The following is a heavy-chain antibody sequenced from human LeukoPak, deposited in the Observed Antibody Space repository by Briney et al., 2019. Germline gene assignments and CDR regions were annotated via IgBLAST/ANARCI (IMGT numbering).Heavy chain of an antibody. D-gene: IGHD3-9*01. V-gene: IGHV3-66*01. J-gene: IGHJ4*02. Sequence: GGSLRLSCAASGFTVSSNYMSWVRQAPGKGLEWVSVIYSGGSTYYADSVKGRFTLSRDNSKNTLYLQMNSLRAEDTAVYYCARGLYDILTVDYWGQGTLVTISS. CDR2: IYSGGST. CDR1: GFTVSSNY. CDR3: ARGLYDILTVDY.